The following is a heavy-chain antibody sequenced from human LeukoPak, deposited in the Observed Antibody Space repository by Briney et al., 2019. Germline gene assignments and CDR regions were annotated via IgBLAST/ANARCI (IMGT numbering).Heavy chain of an antibody. CDR2: IRYDGSNK. CDR1: GFTFSGYD. CDR3: AKESTRRGGANYAFDY. J-gene: IGHJ4*02. V-gene: IGHV3-30*02. D-gene: IGHD4/OR15-4a*01. Sequence: GGFLRLSCAASGFTFSGYDMHWVRQAPGKGLEWVAFIRYDGSNKYNADSVRGRVTISRDNSKNTLYLQMNSLRAEDTAVYYCAKESTRRGGANYAFDYWGQGTLVTVSS.